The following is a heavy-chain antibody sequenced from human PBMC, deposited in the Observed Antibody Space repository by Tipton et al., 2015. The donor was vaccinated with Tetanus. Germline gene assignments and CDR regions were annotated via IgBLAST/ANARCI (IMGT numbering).Heavy chain of an antibody. CDR3: ASGSSLDY. D-gene: IGHD6-6*01. V-gene: IGHV3-21*01. CDR1: GFLFSSYT. Sequence: SLRLSCSVSGFLFSSYTMNWVRQAPGRGLEWVSSISSTTSYIYYSDSVKGRFTISRYNAKNSLYLQMNSLTADDTAVYFCASGSSLDYWGQGTLVTVSS. CDR2: ISSTTSYI. J-gene: IGHJ4*02.